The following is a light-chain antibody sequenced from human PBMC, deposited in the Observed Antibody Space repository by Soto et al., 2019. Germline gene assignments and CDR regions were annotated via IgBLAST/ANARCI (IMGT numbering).Light chain of an antibody. CDR2: GAA. CDR3: CSYAHGSIYV. J-gene: IGLJ1*01. CDR1: GGDIGFYNY. V-gene: IGLV2-14*01. Sequence: SALAQPASVSGPPGQSITISCTGTGGDIGFYNYVSWYQQHPGKAPKLLIYGAANRPSGVSARFSGSKSGSTASLTISGLQAEDEADYYCCSYAHGSIYVFGTGTKVTVL.